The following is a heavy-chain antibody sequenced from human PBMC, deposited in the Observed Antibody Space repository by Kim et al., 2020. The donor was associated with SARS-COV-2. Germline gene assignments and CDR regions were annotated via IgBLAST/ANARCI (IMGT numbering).Heavy chain of an antibody. D-gene: IGHD2-15*01. Sequence: LKRRATISVDTSKNQFSLKLSSVTAADSAVYYCARVQGYCSGGSCYLFDYWGQGTLVTVSS. CDR3: ARVQGYCSGGSCYLFDY. V-gene: IGHV4-30-2*05. J-gene: IGHJ4*02.